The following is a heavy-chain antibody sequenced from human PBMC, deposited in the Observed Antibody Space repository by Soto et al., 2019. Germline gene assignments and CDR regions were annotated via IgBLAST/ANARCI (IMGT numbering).Heavy chain of an antibody. J-gene: IGHJ6*02. D-gene: IGHD5-12*01. CDR2: INPNSGGT. CDR3: AREGGYDAGNYYYGMDV. Sequence: ASVKVSCKASGYTFTGYYMHWVRQAPGQGLEWMGWINPNSGGTNYAQKFQGWVTMTRDTSISTAYMELSRLRSDDTAVYYCAREGGYDAGNYYYGMDVWGQGTTVTVSS. V-gene: IGHV1-2*04. CDR1: GYTFTGYY.